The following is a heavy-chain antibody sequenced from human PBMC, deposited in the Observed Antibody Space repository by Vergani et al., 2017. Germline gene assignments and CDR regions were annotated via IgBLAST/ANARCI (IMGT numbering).Heavy chain of an antibody. Sequence: QVHLVQSGAEMKKPGASVKVSCKTFGYHLTGNYIHWVRQAPGQGLEWIGWVNPNSGSTNHVQKFQGRITMTTDTSISTVYMELNNLRPDDTATFYCAFISLTVDSWGQGTLVTVSS. V-gene: IGHV1-2*02. CDR3: AFISLTVDS. D-gene: IGHD7-27*01. J-gene: IGHJ4*02. CDR2: VNPNSGST. CDR1: GYHLTGNY.